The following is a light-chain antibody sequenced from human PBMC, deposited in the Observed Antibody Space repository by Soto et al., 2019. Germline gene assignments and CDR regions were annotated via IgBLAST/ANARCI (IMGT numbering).Light chain of an antibody. CDR2: EVS. Sequence: QSVLTQPASVSGSPGQSITISCTGTSSDVGGYNYVSWYQQHPGKAPKLMIHEVSNRPSGVSNRFSGSKSGNTASLTISGLQAEDEADYYCSSFRSGSTWVFGGGTKLTVL. CDR1: SSDVGGYNY. V-gene: IGLV2-14*01. CDR3: SSFRSGSTWV. J-gene: IGLJ3*02.